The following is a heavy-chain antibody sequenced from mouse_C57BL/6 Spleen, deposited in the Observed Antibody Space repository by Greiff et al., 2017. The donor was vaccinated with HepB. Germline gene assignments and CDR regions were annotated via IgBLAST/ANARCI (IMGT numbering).Heavy chain of an antibody. CDR1: GYAFTNYL. CDR2: INPGSGGP. Sequence: QVQLQQSGAELVRPGTSVKVSCKASGYAFTNYLIEWVKQRPGQGLEWIGVINPGSGGPNYNEKFKGKATLTADKSSSTAYMQLSSLTSEDSAVYFCARRGTTVVAYYYAMDYWGQGTSVTVSS. V-gene: IGHV1-54*01. J-gene: IGHJ4*01. D-gene: IGHD1-1*01. CDR3: ARRGTTVVAYYYAMDY.